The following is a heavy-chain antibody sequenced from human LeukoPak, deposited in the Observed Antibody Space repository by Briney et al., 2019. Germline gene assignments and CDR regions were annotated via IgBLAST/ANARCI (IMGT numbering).Heavy chain of an antibody. D-gene: IGHD2-15*01. CDR3: TTGDCSGGSCHAFDI. V-gene: IGHV3-15*01. Sequence: GGSLRLSCTAAGFSFRDAWMTWVRQAPGRGLEWVGRIKRKTEGETTDYAAPVKGRFTISRDDSRKTAFLQMNSLKVEDSALYYCTTGDCSGGSCHAFDIWGQGTLVTVSS. J-gene: IGHJ3*02. CDR1: GFSFRDAW. CDR2: IKRKTEGETT.